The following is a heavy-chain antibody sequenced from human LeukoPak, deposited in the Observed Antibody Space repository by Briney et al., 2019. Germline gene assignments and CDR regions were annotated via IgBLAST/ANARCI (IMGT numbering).Heavy chain of an antibody. J-gene: IGHJ3*02. Sequence: PGGSLRLSCAASGFTFSSYGMHWVRQVRQAPGKGPEWVAVIWFDGSKKYYSDSVKGRFTISRDNSKNTLYLQVNSLRDEDTAVYYCARDLGLIWFGELGDAFDIWGQGTMVTVSS. CDR2: IWFDGSKK. V-gene: IGHV3-33*01. D-gene: IGHD3-10*01. CDR1: GFTFSSYG. CDR3: ARDLGLIWFGELGDAFDI.